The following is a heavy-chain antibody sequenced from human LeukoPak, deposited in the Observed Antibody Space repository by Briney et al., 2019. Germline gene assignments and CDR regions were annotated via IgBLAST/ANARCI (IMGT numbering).Heavy chain of an antibody. CDR3: ARETYYYDSTKVDP. J-gene: IGHJ5*02. V-gene: IGHV4-61*02. Sequence: SETLSLTCTVSGGSISSGSYYWSWIRQPAGKGLEWIGRIYTSGSTNYNPSLKSRVTISVDTSKNQFSLKLSSVTAADTAVYYCARETYYYDSTKVDPWGQGTLVTVSS. CDR1: GGSISSGSYY. D-gene: IGHD3-22*01. CDR2: IYTSGST.